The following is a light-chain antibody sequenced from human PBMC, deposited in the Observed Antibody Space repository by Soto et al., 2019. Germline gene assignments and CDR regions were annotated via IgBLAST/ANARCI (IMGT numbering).Light chain of an antibody. CDR3: QQRSNWPSLT. Sequence: EIVMTQSPATLSVSPGERATLSCRASQSVGSYLAWYQHKPGQAPRLLISDASNRATGIPARFSGSGSETDFTLTISSLEPEDSAVYYCQQRSNWPSLTFGGGTKVDTK. CDR1: QSVGSY. V-gene: IGKV3-11*01. J-gene: IGKJ4*01. CDR2: DAS.